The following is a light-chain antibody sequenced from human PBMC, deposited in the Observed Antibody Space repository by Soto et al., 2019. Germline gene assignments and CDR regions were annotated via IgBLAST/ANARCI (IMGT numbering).Light chain of an antibody. CDR2: AAS. CDR3: LQHKSYQWT. V-gene: IGKV1-17*03. J-gene: IGKJ1*01. CDR1: QPISNY. Sequence: DIQMTQSPSAMSASVGDRVIITCRSSQPISNYLAWFQQKPGQAPKRLIYAASPLQSGVPSRFSGSGSGTEFSLTIDTLEPEAFANYFCLQHKSYQWTFGQGTKVEIK.